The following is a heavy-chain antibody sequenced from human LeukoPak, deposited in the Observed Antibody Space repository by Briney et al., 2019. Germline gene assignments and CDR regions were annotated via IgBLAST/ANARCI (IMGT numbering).Heavy chain of an antibody. D-gene: IGHD1-26*01. CDR1: GGSISSSSYY. CDR3: AREAVGATNWFDP. J-gene: IGHJ5*02. Sequence: PSETLSLTCTVSGGSISSSSYYWGWIRQPPGKGLEWIGSIYYSGSTYYNPSLKSRVTISVDTSKNQFSLKLSSVTAADTAVYYCAREAVGATNWFDPWGQGTLVTVYS. CDR2: IYYSGST. V-gene: IGHV4-39*07.